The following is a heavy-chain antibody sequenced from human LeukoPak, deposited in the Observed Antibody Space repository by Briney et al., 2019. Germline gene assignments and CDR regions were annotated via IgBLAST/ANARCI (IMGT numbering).Heavy chain of an antibody. J-gene: IGHJ4*02. CDR2: IYSDDSA. V-gene: IGHV3-53*01. CDR3: ARGQSTLDY. Sequence: GGSLRLSCAASGFTVSGHYMSWIRQAPGKGLEWVSVIYSDDSAYYGDSVKGRFTISRDNSKNILYLQMNSLRTDDTAVYYCARGQSTLDYWGQGTLVTVSS. CDR1: GFTVSGHY.